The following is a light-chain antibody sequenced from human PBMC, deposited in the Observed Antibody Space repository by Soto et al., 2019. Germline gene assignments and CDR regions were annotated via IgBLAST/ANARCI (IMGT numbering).Light chain of an antibody. CDR1: QSVTSN. CDR3: QQYNNWPPM. V-gene: IGKV3-15*01. Sequence: EIVMTQSPATLSVSPGDGATLSCRASQSVTSNLAWYQQRPGQAPRLLISGASARATGIPARFSGSGSGTEFTLTISSLQSEDFAVYYCQQYNNWPPMFGQGTKVETK. CDR2: GAS. J-gene: IGKJ1*01.